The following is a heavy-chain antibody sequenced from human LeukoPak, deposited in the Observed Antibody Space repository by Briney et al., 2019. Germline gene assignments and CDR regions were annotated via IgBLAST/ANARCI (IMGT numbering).Heavy chain of an antibody. J-gene: IGHJ4*02. Sequence: SETLSLTCVVYGYSISSGYHWGWIRQPPGKGLEWIGSVYRSGTTYYDPSLKSRVTISVDTSKNQISLKGRSVTAADTAMYYCARENWVFDYWGQGILVTVSS. CDR2: VYRSGTT. CDR3: ARENWVFDY. CDR1: GYSISSGYH. V-gene: IGHV4-38-2*02. D-gene: IGHD7-27*01.